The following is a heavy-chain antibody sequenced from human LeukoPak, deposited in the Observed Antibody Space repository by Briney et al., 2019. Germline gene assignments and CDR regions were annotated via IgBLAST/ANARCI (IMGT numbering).Heavy chain of an antibody. J-gene: IGHJ4*02. CDR1: GNTLTDLS. Sequence: VASVKVSCKVSGNTLTDLSIHWVRQAPEKGLDWMGGFDPEDAEVIYAEKFQDRVTMTEDPSTDTAYLELSSLRSEDTAVYYCAREAYCGGDCYADFDYWGQGTLVTVSS. V-gene: IGHV1-24*01. D-gene: IGHD2-21*02. CDR3: AREAYCGGDCYADFDY. CDR2: FDPEDAEV.